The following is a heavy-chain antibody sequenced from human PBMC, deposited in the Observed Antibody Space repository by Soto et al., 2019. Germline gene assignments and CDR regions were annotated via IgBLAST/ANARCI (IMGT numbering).Heavy chain of an antibody. V-gene: IGHV3-48*01. D-gene: IGHD6-13*01. CDR3: AAAPSAFDI. Sequence: PGGSQILSCAASGFTFSSYSMNWVRQAPGKGLEWVSYISSSSSTIYYADSVKGRFTISRDNAKNSLYLQMNSLRAEDTAVYYCAAAPSAFDIWGQGTMVTVSS. J-gene: IGHJ3*02. CDR1: GFTFSSYS. CDR2: ISSSSSTI.